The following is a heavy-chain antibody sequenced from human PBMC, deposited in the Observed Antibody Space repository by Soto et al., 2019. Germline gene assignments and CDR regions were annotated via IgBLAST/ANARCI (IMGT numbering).Heavy chain of an antibody. J-gene: IGHJ6*02. Sequence: SVKVSCKASGGTFSSYAISWVRQAPGQGLEWMGGIIPIFGTANYAQKFQGRVTITADESTSTAYMELSSLRSEDTAVYYCAVRGYSSSWPDYYYYGMDVWGQGTTVTVSS. V-gene: IGHV1-69*13. CDR2: IIPIFGTA. CDR3: AVRGYSSSWPDYYYYGMDV. CDR1: GGTFSSYA. D-gene: IGHD6-13*01.